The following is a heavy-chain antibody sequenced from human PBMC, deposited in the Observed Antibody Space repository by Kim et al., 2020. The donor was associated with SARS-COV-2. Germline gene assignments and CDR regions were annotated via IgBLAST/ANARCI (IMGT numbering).Heavy chain of an antibody. Sequence: DSGKGRFTISRDNSKNTLYLQMNSLRGEDTAVYYCAKDPGVGTTTTDAFDFWGQGTMVTVSS. J-gene: IGHJ3*01. CDR3: AKDPGVGTTTTDAFDF. V-gene: IGHV3-30*02. D-gene: IGHD1-26*01.